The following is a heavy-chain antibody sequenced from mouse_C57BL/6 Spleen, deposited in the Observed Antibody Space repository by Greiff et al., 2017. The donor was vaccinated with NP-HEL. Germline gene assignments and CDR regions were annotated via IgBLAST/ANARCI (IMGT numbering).Heavy chain of an antibody. V-gene: IGHV5-16*01. Sequence: EVMLVESEGGLVQPGSSMKLSCTASGFTFSDYYMAWVRQVPEKGLEWVANINYDGSSTYYLDSLKSRFIISRDNAKNILYLQMSSLKSEDTATYYCARGGINWYFDVWGTGTTVTVSS. CDR2: INYDGSST. CDR3: ARGGINWYFDV. CDR1: GFTFSDYY. J-gene: IGHJ1*03.